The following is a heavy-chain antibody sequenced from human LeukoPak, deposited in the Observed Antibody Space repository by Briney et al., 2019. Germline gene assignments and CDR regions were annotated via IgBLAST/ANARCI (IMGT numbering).Heavy chain of an antibody. D-gene: IGHD2-21*02. CDR3: ARRSVTAMRFGFDS. Sequence: PETLSLTCTVSGGSISSTRYYWGWIRQPPGKGLEWIGTIFYVGSTYYNPSLKSRVTVAVDTSKNQFSLKLTSVTAADTAFYYCARRSVTAMRFGFDSWGQGTLVTVPS. CDR2: IFYVGST. CDR1: GGSISSTRYY. J-gene: IGHJ4*02. V-gene: IGHV4-39*01.